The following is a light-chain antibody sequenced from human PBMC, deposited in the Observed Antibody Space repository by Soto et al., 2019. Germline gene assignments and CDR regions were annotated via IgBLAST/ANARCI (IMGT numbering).Light chain of an antibody. CDR3: SSYSTIGAEVH. Sequence: QSALTQPASVSGSPGQSITISCTGTNSDIGDYNFVSWYQQLPGKAPKLIISEVSNRPSGVSTRFSGSKSGNTASLTISGPQPEDEADYYCSSYSTIGAEVHFGGGTKVTVL. CDR2: EVS. CDR1: NSDIGDYNF. J-gene: IGLJ2*01. V-gene: IGLV2-14*01.